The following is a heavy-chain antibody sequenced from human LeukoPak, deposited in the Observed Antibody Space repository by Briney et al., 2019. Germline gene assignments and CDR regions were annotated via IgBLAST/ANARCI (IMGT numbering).Heavy chain of an antibody. V-gene: IGHV3-9*01. J-gene: IGHJ4*02. Sequence: GRSLRLSCAASGFTFDDYAMHWVRQAPGKGLEWVSGISWNSGSIGYADSVKGRFTISRDNAKNSLYLQMNSLRAEDTALYYCAKEGDSYGYLDYWGQGTLVTVSS. D-gene: IGHD5-18*01. CDR1: GFTFDDYA. CDR3: AKEGDSYGYLDY. CDR2: ISWNSGSI.